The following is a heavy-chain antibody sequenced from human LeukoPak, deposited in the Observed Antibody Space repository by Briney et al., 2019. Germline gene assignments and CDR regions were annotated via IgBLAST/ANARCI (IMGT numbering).Heavy chain of an antibody. CDR1: GGSFTTYY. J-gene: IGHJ6*03. V-gene: IGHV4-59*01. CDR2: IYYSGST. Sequence: PSETLSLTCAVFGGSFTTYYWAWIRQPPGKGLEWIGYIYYSGSTNYNPSLKSRVTISVDTSKNQFSLKLSSVTAADTAVYYCARGGSSWYNYYYYYMDVWGKGTTVTVSS. CDR3: ARGGSSWYNYYYYYMDV. D-gene: IGHD6-13*01.